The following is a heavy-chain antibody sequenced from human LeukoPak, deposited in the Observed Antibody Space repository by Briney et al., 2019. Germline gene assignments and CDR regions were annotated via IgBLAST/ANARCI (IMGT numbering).Heavy chain of an antibody. J-gene: IGHJ4*02. CDR1: GGTFSSYA. D-gene: IGHD5-18*01. V-gene: IGHV3-23*01. CDR3: AKDRSYGYGEPFDY. Sequence: ASVKVSCKASGGTFSSYAMSWVRQAPGKGLEWVSGISGSGDSTYYVDSVKGRFTISRDNSKNTLYLQMNSLRAEDTAVYYCAKDRSYGYGEPFDYWGQGTLVTVSS. CDR2: ISGSGDST.